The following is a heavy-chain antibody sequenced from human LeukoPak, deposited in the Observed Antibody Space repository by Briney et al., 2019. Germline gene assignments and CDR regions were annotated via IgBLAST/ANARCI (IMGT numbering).Heavy chain of an antibody. Sequence: ASVKVSCKASGYTFTSYYMHWVRQAPGQGLEWMGGIIPIFGTANYAQKFQGRVTITADESTSTAYMELSSLRSEDTAVYYCARAEGYYYDSSGFDYWGQGTLVTVSS. CDR1: GYTFTSYY. CDR2: IIPIFGTA. V-gene: IGHV1-69*13. D-gene: IGHD3-22*01. J-gene: IGHJ4*02. CDR3: ARAEGYYYDSSGFDY.